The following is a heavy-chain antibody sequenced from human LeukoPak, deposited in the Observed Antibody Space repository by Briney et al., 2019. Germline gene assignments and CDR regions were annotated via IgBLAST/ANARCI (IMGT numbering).Heavy chain of an antibody. CDR3: ARPSYKAAARLDY. V-gene: IGHV4-59*08. Sequence: SETLSLTCTVSGGSISSYYWSWIRQPPGKGLEWIGYIYYSGSTNYNPSLKSRVTISVDTSNNQFSLKLSSVPAADTAVYYCARPSYKAAARLDYWGQGTLVTVSS. CDR1: GGSISSYY. J-gene: IGHJ4*02. D-gene: IGHD6-13*01. CDR2: IYYSGST.